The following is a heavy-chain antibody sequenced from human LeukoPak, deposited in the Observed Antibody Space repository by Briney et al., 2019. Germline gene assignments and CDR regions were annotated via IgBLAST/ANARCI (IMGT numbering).Heavy chain of an antibody. CDR3: ARDREFRVNYYGSGRPLGAPDY. J-gene: IGHJ4*02. CDR2: IIPIFGSA. D-gene: IGHD3-10*01. CDR1: GGTFSSYA. V-gene: IGHV1-69*05. Sequence: GSSVKVSCKASGGTFSSYAISWVRQAPGQGLEWMGGIIPIFGSANYAQKFQGRVTMTRDTSTSTVYMELSSLRSEDTAVYYCARDREFRVNYYGSGRPLGAPDYWGQGTLVTVSS.